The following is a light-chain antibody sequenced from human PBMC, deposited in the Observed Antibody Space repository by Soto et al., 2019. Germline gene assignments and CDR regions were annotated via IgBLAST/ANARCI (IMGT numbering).Light chain of an antibody. Sequence: QSMLTQPPSVYGSTGRSVTISCTGTSSDVGSYNRVSWYQQPPGTAPKLMIYEVSNRPSGVPDRFSGSKSGNTASLTISGLQAEDEADYYCSSYSSSNTLVFGTGTKVTVL. V-gene: IGLV2-18*02. CDR1: SSDVGSYNR. CDR2: EVS. CDR3: SSYSSSNTLV. J-gene: IGLJ1*01.